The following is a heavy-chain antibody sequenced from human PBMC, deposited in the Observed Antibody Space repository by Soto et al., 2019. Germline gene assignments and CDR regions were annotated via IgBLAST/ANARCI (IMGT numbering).Heavy chain of an antibody. CDR1: GFTFSSYE. CDR3: ARECSSGYSCVDY. D-gene: IGHD3-22*01. J-gene: IGHJ4*02. Sequence: GGSLRLSCAASGFTFSSYEMNWVRQAPGKGLEWVSYISSSGSTIYYADSVKGRFTISRDNAKNSLYLQMNSLRAEDTAVYYCARECSSGYSCVDYWGQGTLVTVSS. CDR2: ISSSGSTI. V-gene: IGHV3-48*03.